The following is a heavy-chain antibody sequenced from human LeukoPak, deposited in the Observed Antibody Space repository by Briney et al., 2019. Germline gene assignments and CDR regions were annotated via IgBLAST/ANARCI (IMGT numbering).Heavy chain of an antibody. Sequence: GGSLRLSCAASGFTFSSYAMHWVRQAPGKGLEYVSAISSNGGSTYYANSVKGRFTISRDNSKNTLYLQMGSLRAEDMAVYYCARDHNYCGGDCPYYYMDVWGKGTTVTVSS. CDR3: ARDHNYCGGDCPYYYMDV. D-gene: IGHD2-21*01. CDR1: GFTFSSYA. J-gene: IGHJ6*03. CDR2: ISSNGGST. V-gene: IGHV3-64*01.